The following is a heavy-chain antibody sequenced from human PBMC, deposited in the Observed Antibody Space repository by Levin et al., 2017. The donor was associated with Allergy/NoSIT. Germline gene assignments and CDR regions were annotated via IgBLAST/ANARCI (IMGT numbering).Heavy chain of an antibody. V-gene: IGHV4-59*01. CDR2: IYYSGST. CDR1: GGSIRSSY. J-gene: IGHJ3*02. CDR3: AREEITMVRGVNNAFDI. Sequence: SQTLSLTCTVSGGSIRSSYWSWIRQPPGKGLEWIGYIYYSGSTNYNPSLKSRVTISVDTSKNQFSLKLSSVTAADTAVYYCAREEITMVRGVNNAFDIWGQGTMVTVSS. D-gene: IGHD3-10*01.